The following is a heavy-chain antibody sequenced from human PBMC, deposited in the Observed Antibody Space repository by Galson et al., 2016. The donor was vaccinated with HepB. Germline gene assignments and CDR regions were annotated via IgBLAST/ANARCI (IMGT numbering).Heavy chain of an antibody. D-gene: IGHD2-8*01. CDR2: IYYNGSS. CDR1: GASISDRNYY. J-gene: IGHJ3*01. CDR3: ARQLRVVVTIDV. Sequence: SETLSLTCSVSGASISDRNYYWGWIRQSPGKGLEWIATIYYNGSSHYNPSLESRVTISVDTSKNQFSLNVRSVTAADTAIYYCARQLRVVVTIDVWGQGTKVNVAS. V-gene: IGHV4-39*01.